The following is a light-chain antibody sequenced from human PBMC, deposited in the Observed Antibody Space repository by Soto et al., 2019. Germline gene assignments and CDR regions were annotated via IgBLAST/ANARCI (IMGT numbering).Light chain of an antibody. J-gene: IGKJ2*01. CDR1: QSLLHNNGYDY. CDR3: MQAVQFPHT. CDR2: LGS. Sequence: DIVLTQSPLSLPVTPGEPASLSCRPSQSLLHNNGYDYLDWFLQKSGQSPQLLIFLGSNRASGVPDRFSGSGSGTDFTLKISRVEAEDVGVYYCMQAVQFPHTFGQGTKVDIK. V-gene: IGKV2-28*01.